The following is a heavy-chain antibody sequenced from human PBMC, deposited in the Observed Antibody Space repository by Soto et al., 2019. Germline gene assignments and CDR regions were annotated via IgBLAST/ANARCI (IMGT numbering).Heavy chain of an antibody. Sequence: SCAASGFTFSNYGMHWVRQAPGKGLEWVAVIWYDGSEKYYVDSVKGRFTISRDNAKNSLYLQMNSLEAEDTAVYYCARGRSPGTPTAYYFDYWGQGTLVTVSS. D-gene: IGHD3-16*01. CDR3: ARGRSPGTPTAYYFDY. V-gene: IGHV3-33*03. J-gene: IGHJ4*02. CDR2: IWYDGSEK. CDR1: GFTFSNYG.